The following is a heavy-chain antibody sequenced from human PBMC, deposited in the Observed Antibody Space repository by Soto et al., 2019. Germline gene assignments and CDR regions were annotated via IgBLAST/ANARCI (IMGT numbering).Heavy chain of an antibody. CDR1: GYTFTSYG. Sequence: GASVKVSCKASGYTFTSYGISWVRQAPGQGLEWMGGIIPIFGTANYAQKFQGRVTITADESTSTAYMELSSLRSEDTAVYYCSTYPGDYYYYGMDVWGQGTTVTVSS. V-gene: IGHV1-69*13. CDR2: IIPIFGTA. J-gene: IGHJ6*02. CDR3: STYPGDYYYYGMDV. D-gene: IGHD3-10*01.